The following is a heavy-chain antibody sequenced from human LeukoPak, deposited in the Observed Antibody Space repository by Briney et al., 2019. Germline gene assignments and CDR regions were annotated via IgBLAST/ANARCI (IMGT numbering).Heavy chain of an antibody. V-gene: IGHV3-7*01. D-gene: IGHD3-3*01. Sequence: GGSLRLSCVTSGFTFSSYWMSWVRQTPGKGLEWVANIDQDGGGKNYVDSVKGRLTISRDNAKNLLFLQMNSLRPEDTAVYYCAGGPGFLIDCWGQGTLVTVSS. CDR1: GFTFSSYW. CDR3: AGGPGFLIDC. CDR2: IDQDGGGK. J-gene: IGHJ4*02.